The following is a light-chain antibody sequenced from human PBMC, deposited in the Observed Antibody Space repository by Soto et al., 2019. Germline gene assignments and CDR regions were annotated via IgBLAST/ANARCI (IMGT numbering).Light chain of an antibody. J-gene: IGKJ5*01. V-gene: IGKV3D-20*02. CDR1: ETVAGSY. CDR3: QQRSNWPP. CDR2: GAS. Sequence: EIVLTQSPGTLSLSPGERATLSCRASETVAGSYLAWYQQKPGQAPRLLIYGASSRATGIPARFSGSGSGTDFTLTISSLEPEDFAVYYCQQRSNWPPFGQGTRLEIK.